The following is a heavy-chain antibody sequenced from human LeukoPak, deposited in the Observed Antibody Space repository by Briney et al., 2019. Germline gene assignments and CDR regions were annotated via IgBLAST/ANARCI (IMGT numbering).Heavy chain of an antibody. J-gene: IGHJ4*02. Sequence: GESLRLSCAASGFPFDRYRMSWVRLAPGKGLEWVANIEHDGSEKTFVDSVKGRFTISRNNAENSLYLQMNSLRAEDTAVYYCARQPIYEAYFDFWGQGTLVTVSS. V-gene: IGHV3-7*01. CDR1: GFPFDRYR. CDR3: ARQPIYEAYFDF. CDR2: IEHDGSEK. D-gene: IGHD3-16*01.